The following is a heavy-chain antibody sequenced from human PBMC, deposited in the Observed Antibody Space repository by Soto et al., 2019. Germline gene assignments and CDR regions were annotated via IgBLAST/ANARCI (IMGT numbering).Heavy chain of an antibody. D-gene: IGHD6-13*01. CDR2: VNTYNGNP. Sequence: ASVTVACKASGYTFTDYAISWVRQAPGRGLEWMGWVNTYNGNPNYAQIFQGRVTMTTDTSTDTAYMELRSLKSDDSAVYYCARDSQYSTSWQRFDSWGQGTLVTVSS. V-gene: IGHV1-18*01. J-gene: IGHJ4*02. CDR3: ARDSQYSTSWQRFDS. CDR1: GYTFTDYA.